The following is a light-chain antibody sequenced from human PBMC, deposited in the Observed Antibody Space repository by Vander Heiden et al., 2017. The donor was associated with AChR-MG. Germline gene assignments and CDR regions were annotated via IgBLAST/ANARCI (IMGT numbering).Light chain of an antibody. J-gene: IGLJ3*02. CDR3: QVWDSSINHVV. CDR2: DDS. V-gene: IGLV3-21*02. Sequence: SYVLTQAPSVSVAPGQTATVTWGGNDVGSKVVHWYQQKPGQAPVVVIYDDSDRPSGIPERFSGSNSGATATLTISRVEAGDEATYYCQVWDSSINHVVFGGGTRLTVL. CDR1: DVGSKV.